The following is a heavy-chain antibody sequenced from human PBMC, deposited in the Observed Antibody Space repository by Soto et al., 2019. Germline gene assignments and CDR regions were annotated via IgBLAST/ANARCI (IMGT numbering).Heavy chain of an antibody. D-gene: IGHD3-3*01. Sequence: PSEPLSPTCEVYDRSFSAYYWRWIRQPPGKGLEGLGEINHRGRTNYTPSLTSRVTISVDTSKNQFSQKLSSVTAAGTAVYYCARGFGITIFGVVIILKQGWFDPWGQGTLVTV. V-gene: IGHV4-34*01. J-gene: IGHJ5*02. CDR2: INHRGRT. CDR3: ARGFGITIFGVVIILKQGWFDP. CDR1: DRSFSAYY.